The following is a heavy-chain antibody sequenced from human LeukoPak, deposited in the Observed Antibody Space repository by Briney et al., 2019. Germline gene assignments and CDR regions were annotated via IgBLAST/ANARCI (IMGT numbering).Heavy chain of an antibody. CDR3: ARGATIFGAAGY. CDR1: GGTFSSYA. J-gene: IGHJ4*02. Sequence: SVKVSCKASGGTFSSYAISWVRQAPGQGLEWMGRIIPILGIANYAQKFQGRVTITADKSTSTAYMELSSLRSEDTAVYYCARGATIFGAAGYWGQGTLVTVSS. V-gene: IGHV1-69*04. D-gene: IGHD3-3*01. CDR2: IIPILGIA.